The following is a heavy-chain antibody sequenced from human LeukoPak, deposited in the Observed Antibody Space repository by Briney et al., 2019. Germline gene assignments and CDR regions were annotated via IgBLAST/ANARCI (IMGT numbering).Heavy chain of an antibody. J-gene: IGHJ6*03. CDR1: GFTFSSYS. CDR2: ISSSSSNI. V-gene: IGHV3-48*01. Sequence: GGSLRLSCAASGFTFSSYSMNWVRQAPGKGLEGVSYISSSSSNIYYAVSVKGRFTISRDNAKNSLYLQMNSLRGEDTAVYYCARGVGGIGFEYCYYYMDVWGKGTTVTISS. D-gene: IGHD4-23*01. CDR3: ARGVGGIGFEYCYYYMDV.